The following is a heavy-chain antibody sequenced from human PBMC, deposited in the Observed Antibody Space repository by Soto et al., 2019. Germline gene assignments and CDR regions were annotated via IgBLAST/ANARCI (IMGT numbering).Heavy chain of an antibody. CDR2: ISYDASDK. V-gene: IGHV3-30*18. CDR3: AKGGVVATTYFQL. J-gene: IGHJ1*01. Sequence: QVQLVESGGGVVQPGRSLRLSCAASGFTFSSYGMHWVLQAPGQGLEWVAGISYDASDKYYADSVKGRFTISRENYNNTLYLRMDGVRAESSAVYYCAKGGVVATTYFQLWGQGTLVTVSS. CDR1: GFTFSSYG. D-gene: IGHD2-15*01.